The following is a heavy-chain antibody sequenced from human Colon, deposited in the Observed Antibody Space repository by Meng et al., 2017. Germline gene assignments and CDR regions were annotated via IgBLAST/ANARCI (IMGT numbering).Heavy chain of an antibody. CDR1: GDTFSNYA. CDR2: IHVDNGNA. J-gene: IGHJ4*02. Sequence: QVRLGQSGAEVRKPGASVKVSCKASGDTFSNYAIHWVRQAPGQRLEWMGWIHVDNGNAQYSQKFQGRVTITRDTSTSTVYMELSSLRSEDTAVYYCAREPFAPYGGSRVYDYWGQGTLVTVSS. D-gene: IGHD4-23*01. CDR3: AREPFAPYGGSRVYDY. V-gene: IGHV1-3*01.